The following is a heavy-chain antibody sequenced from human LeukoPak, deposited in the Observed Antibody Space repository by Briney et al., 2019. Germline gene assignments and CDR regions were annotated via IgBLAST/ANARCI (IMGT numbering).Heavy chain of an antibody. Sequence: PGRSLRLSCAASGFTFNTHGMYWVRQAPGKGLEWVAVIWNDGSKKFYADSVKGRFTISRDNSKNTVDLQMNSLGAEDTALYYCARDLGRGNTPFDYWGQGTLVTVSS. CDR2: IWNDGSKK. D-gene: IGHD3-16*01. CDR1: GFTFNTHG. V-gene: IGHV3-33*01. CDR3: ARDLGRGNTPFDY. J-gene: IGHJ4*02.